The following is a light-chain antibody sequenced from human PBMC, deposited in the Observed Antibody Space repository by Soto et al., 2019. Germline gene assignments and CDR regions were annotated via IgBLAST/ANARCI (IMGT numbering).Light chain of an antibody. CDR1: QSVTSSY. CDR3: QLYHSSSYT. CDR2: GAS. V-gene: IGKV3-20*01. J-gene: IGKJ2*01. Sequence: EIVLTQSPGTLSLSPGERTTLSCRASQSVTSSYLAWYQQKPGQAPRLLIYGASRRATDIPDRFSGSGSGIDFTLTISRLEPEDFAVYYCQLYHSSSYTFGQGTTLEIK.